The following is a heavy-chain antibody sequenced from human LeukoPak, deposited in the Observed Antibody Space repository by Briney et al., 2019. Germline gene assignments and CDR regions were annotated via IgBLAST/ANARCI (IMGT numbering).Heavy chain of an antibody. CDR3: AKAASSSWPSYYYGMDV. V-gene: IGHV3-23*01. CDR1: GFIFSSYS. CDR2: ITGSGGNT. D-gene: IGHD6-13*01. J-gene: IGHJ6*02. Sequence: GGSLRLSCAASGFIFSSYSMSWVRQAPGKGLEWVSVITGSGGNTYYADSVKGRFTISKDNSKSTVYLQMSSLRVDDTAVYYCAKAASSSWPSYYYGMDVWGQGTTVTVSS.